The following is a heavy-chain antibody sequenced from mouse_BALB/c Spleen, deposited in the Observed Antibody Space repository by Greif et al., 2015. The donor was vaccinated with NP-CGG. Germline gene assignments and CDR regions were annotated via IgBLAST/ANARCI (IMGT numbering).Heavy chain of an antibody. J-gene: IGHJ3*01. CDR2: IWAGGST. V-gene: IGHV2-9*02. CDR3: ASYGNYGGFAY. Sequence: VKLVESGPGLVAPSQSLSITCTVSGFSLTSYGVHWVRQPPGKGLEWLGVIWAGGSTNYNSALMSRLSISKDNSKSQVFLKMNSLQTDDTAMYYCASYGNYGGFAYWGQGTLVTVSA. D-gene: IGHD2-1*01. CDR1: GFSLTSYG.